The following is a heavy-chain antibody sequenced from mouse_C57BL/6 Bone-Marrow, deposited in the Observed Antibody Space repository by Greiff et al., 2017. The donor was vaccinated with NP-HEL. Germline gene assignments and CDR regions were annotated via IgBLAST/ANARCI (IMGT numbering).Heavy chain of an antibody. CDR2: ISYDGSN. V-gene: IGHV3-6*01. CDR3: AREVTRY. CDR1: GYSITSGYY. Sequence: EVHLVESGPGLVKPSQSLSLTCSVTGYSITSGYYWNWIRQFPGNKLEWMGYISYDGSNNYNPSLKNRISITRDTSKNQFFLKLNSVTTEDTATYYCAREVTRYWGQGTLVTVSA. J-gene: IGHJ3*01. D-gene: IGHD2-1*01.